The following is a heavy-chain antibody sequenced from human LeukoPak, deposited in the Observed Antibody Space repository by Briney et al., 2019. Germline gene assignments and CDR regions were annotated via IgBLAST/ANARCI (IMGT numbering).Heavy chain of an antibody. V-gene: IGHV4-4*07. Sequence: SQTLSLTCTVSGASISRYHWTWRRQSAGKGLEWIGRINSNGTTNYNPSLKSRVTMSVDTSKNEFSLKLISVTAADTAVYYCARVSGTRIFGVVTHAFDIWGQGTMVTVSP. CDR2: INSNGTT. D-gene: IGHD3-3*01. CDR1: GASISRYH. J-gene: IGHJ3*02. CDR3: ARVSGTRIFGVVTHAFDI.